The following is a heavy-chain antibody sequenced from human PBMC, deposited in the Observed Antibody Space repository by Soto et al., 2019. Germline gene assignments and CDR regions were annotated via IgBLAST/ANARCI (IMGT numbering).Heavy chain of an antibody. J-gene: IGHJ5*02. CDR1: GGSINNYY. V-gene: IGHV4-59*01. D-gene: IGHD2-2*01. CDR2: IYYSGST. Sequence: QVQLQESGPGLVKPSETLSLTCTVSGGSINNYYWSWIRQPPGKGLEWIGYIYYSGSTNYNPSLKIRVTMSVDTSKNQFSLKLSSVTAADAAVYYCARDSSYCSTTSCSINWFDPWGQGTLVTVSS. CDR3: ARDSSYCSTTSCSINWFDP.